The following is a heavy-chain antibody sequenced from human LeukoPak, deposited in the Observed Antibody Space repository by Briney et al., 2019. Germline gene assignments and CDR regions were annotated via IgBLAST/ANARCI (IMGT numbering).Heavy chain of an antibody. CDR2: IWYDGSNK. J-gene: IGHJ4*02. V-gene: IGHV3-33*01. D-gene: IGHD4-17*01. CDR1: GFTFSSYG. CDR3: ARDGHDYGDYGLDY. Sequence: QPGRSLRLSCAASGFTFSSYGMHWVRQAPGKGLEWVAVIWYDGSNKYYADSVKGRFTISRDNSKNTLYLQMNSLRAEDTAVYYCARDGHDYGDYGLDYWGQGTPVTVSS.